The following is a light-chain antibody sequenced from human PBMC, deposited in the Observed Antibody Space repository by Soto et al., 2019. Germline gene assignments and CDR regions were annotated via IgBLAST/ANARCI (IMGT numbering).Light chain of an antibody. CDR3: CSSAPESTYV. CDR1: SSDVGAYNS. J-gene: IGLJ1*01. Sequence: QSALAQPASVSGSPGQSVTISCTGISSDVGAYNSVSWYQQHPDKAPQLMIYKGTQRPSGVSNRFSGSTSGNAASLTISGLQAGDEADYFCCSSAPESTYVFGTGTKVTVL. V-gene: IGLV2-23*01. CDR2: KGT.